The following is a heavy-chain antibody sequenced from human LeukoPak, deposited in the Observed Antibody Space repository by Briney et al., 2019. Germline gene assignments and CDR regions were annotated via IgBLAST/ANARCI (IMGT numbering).Heavy chain of an antibody. J-gene: IGHJ4*02. CDR3: AREALGRTGDGEY. CDR1: GGTFSSYA. Sequence: SVKLSCKASGGTFSSYAISWVRQAPGQGLEWMGGIIPIVGTANYAQKFQGRVTITADESTSTAYMELSSLRSEDTAVYYCAREALGRTGDGEYWGQGTLVTVSS. V-gene: IGHV1-69*01. D-gene: IGHD7-27*01. CDR2: IIPIVGTA.